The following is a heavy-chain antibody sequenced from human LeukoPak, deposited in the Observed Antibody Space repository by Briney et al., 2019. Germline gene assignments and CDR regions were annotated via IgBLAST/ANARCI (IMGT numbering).Heavy chain of an antibody. J-gene: IGHJ4*02. CDR1: GFTFSSYG. CDR2: ITGSGGTT. CDR3: AKIQGCFDY. V-gene: IGHV3-23*01. Sequence: PGGSLRLSCAASGFTFSSYGMSWVRQAPGKGPQWVSAITGSGGTTYYADSVKGRFTISRDNSKNTLYLQMNSLRAEDTAVYYCAKIQGCFDYWGQGNLVTVSS.